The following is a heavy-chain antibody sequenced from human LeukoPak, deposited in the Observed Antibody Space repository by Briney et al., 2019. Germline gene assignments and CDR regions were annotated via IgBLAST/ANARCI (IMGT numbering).Heavy chain of an antibody. V-gene: IGHV4-59*02. D-gene: IGHD7-27*01. Sequence: SETLSLTCTISGGSVSDYYWSWIRQSPGKGLEWIGYIYHTGVTSYSPSLKSRVTISADPSQNQFSLKLSSVTAADTAVYYCASRKLGNDYWGQGTLVTVSS. CDR2: IYHTGVT. CDR1: GGSVSDYY. J-gene: IGHJ4*02. CDR3: ASRKLGNDY.